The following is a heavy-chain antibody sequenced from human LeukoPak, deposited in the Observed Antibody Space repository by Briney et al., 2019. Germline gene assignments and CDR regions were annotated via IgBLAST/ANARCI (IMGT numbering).Heavy chain of an antibody. CDR3: ARDEGSGWHYFDY. Sequence: SETLSLTCAVYGGSFSGYYWSWIRQPPGKGLEWIGEINHSGSTNYNPSLKSRVTISVDTSKNQFSLKLSSVTAADTAVYYCARDEGSGWHYFDYWGQGTLVTVSS. V-gene: IGHV4-34*01. J-gene: IGHJ4*02. CDR1: GGSFSGYY. CDR2: INHSGST. D-gene: IGHD6-19*01.